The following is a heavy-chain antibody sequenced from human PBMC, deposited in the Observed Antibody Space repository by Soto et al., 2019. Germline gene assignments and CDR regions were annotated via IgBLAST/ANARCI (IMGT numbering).Heavy chain of an antibody. J-gene: IGHJ6*02. V-gene: IGHV4-59*01. CDR2: IYYSGST. CDR1: GGSISSYY. CDR3: ARGGYDFWSGYYRTYYYYGMDV. Sequence: PSETLSLTCTVSGGSISSYYWSWIRQPPGKGLEWIGYIYYSGSTNYIPSLKSRVTISVDTSKNQFSLKLSSVTAADTAVYYCARGGYDFWSGYYRTYYYYGMDVWGQGTTVTVSS. D-gene: IGHD3-3*01.